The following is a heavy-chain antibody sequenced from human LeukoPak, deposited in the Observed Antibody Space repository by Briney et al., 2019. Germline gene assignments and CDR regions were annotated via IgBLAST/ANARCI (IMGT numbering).Heavy chain of an antibody. Sequence: ASVKVSCKASGYTFTKYYIHWVRRAPGQGLEWMGRINPSSGTTSYPQKFQGRVTMTRDTSTSTVYVELSRLRSEDTAIYYCARDRAFPGTKEDAFDNWGQGTMVTVSS. CDR2: INPSSGTT. CDR1: GYTFTKYY. D-gene: IGHD1-1*01. V-gene: IGHV1-46*01. J-gene: IGHJ3*02. CDR3: ARDRAFPGTKEDAFDN.